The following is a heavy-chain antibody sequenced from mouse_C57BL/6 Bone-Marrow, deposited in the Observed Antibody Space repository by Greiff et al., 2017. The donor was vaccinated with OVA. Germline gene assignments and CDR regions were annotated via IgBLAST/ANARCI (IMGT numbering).Heavy chain of an antibody. V-gene: IGHV1-55*01. CDR2: IYPGSGST. Sequence: QVQLQQPGAELVKPGASVKMSCKASGYTFTSYWITWVKQRPGQGLEWIGAIYPGSGSTNYNEKFKSKATLTVDTSSSTAYMQLSSLTSEDSAVCYGARAGSNYAWFAYWGQGTLVTVSA. J-gene: IGHJ3*01. D-gene: IGHD2-5*01. CDR3: ARAGSNYAWFAY. CDR1: GYTFTSYW.